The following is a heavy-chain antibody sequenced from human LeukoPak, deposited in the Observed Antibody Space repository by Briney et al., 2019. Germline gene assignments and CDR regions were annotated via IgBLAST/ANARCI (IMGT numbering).Heavy chain of an antibody. CDR2: ISYEGSNK. D-gene: IGHD5-18*01. CDR3: ARDKMERIQLWPTYDYYYYGMDV. V-gene: IGHV3-30-3*01. J-gene: IGHJ6*02. CDR1: GFTFSSYA. Sequence: GRSLRLSCAASGFTFSSYAMHWVRQAPGKGLEWVAVISYEGSNKYYADSVKGRFTISRDNSKNTLYLQMNSLRAEDTAVYYCARDKMERIQLWPTYDYYYYGMDVWGQGTTVTVSS.